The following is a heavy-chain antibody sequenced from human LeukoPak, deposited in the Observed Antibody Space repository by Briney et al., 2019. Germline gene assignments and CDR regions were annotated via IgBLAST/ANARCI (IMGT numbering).Heavy chain of an antibody. D-gene: IGHD2-21*02. CDR3: ARAHSAYCGGDCYKNWFDP. CDR1: GLTFSRYW. CDR2: INSGWSST. J-gene: IGHJ5*02. Sequence: PGGSLRLPCAASGLTFSRYWMHWLRQSPGKGLVWVSRINSGWSSTMYADSVKGRFTISRDNAKNTLYLQMNSLRAEDTAVYYCARAHSAYCGGDCYKNWFDPWGQGTLVTVSS. V-gene: IGHV3-74*03.